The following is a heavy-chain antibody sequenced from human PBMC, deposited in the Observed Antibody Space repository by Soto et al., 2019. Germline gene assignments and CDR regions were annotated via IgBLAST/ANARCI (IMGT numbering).Heavy chain of an antibody. J-gene: IGHJ6*02. CDR2: IYWNDDK. Sequence: QITLKESGPTQVKPTQTLTLTCTLSGFSLNSGGGGVVWIRQAPEKALEWLALIYWNDDKRYSPSLRSRLTITKDTSTNHVVLTMTNGDPGDTGTYYCAHRPNWGMNGLGAWGQGTTVTVSS. CDR3: AHRPNWGMNGLGA. D-gene: IGHD3-16*01. CDR1: GFSLNSGGGG. V-gene: IGHV2-5*01.